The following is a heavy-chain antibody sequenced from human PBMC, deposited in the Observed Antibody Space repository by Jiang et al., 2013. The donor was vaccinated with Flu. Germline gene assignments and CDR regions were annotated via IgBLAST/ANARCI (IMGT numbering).Heavy chain of an antibody. Sequence: WISGYNGNTNYAQKVQGRVTMTTDTSTSTAYMELRSLRSDDSAVYYCARDHPTGGYDFYYYYGMDVWGKGTTVTVSS. CDR2: ISGYNGNT. CDR3: ARDHPTGGYDFYYYYGMDV. D-gene: IGHD5-12*01. J-gene: IGHJ6*04. V-gene: IGHV1-18*01.